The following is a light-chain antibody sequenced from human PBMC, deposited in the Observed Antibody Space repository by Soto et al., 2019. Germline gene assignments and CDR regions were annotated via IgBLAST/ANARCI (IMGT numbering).Light chain of an antibody. CDR1: SSDVGGYNY. CDR2: DVS. CDR3: CSYAGRYTWV. Sequence: QSALTQPRSLSGSPGQSVTISCTGTSSDVGGYNYVSWYQQHPGKAPKLMIYDVSKRPSGVPDRFSGSKSGNTASLTISGLQAEDEADYYCCSYAGRYTWVFGGGTKLTVL. J-gene: IGLJ3*02. V-gene: IGLV2-11*01.